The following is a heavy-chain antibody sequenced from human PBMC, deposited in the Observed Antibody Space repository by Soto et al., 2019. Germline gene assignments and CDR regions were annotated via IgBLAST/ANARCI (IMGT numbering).Heavy chain of an antibody. Sequence: GESLKISCAASGFTFSSYAMSWVRQAPGKGLEWVSAISGSGGSTYYADSVKGRFTISRDNSKNTLYLQMNSLRAEDTAVYYCAKVRSGWYYFDYWGQGTLVTVSS. D-gene: IGHD6-19*01. CDR1: GFTFSSYA. CDR3: AKVRSGWYYFDY. V-gene: IGHV3-23*01. J-gene: IGHJ4*02. CDR2: ISGSGGST.